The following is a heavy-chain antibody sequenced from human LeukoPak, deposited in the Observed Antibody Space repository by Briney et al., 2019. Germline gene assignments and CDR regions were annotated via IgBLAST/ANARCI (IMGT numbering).Heavy chain of an antibody. V-gene: IGHV3-20*04. Sequence: PGGSLRLSCAASGFTFDDYGMSWVRQPPGKGLEWVSGINWNGGSTGYADSVKGRFTISRDNAKNSLYLQMNSLRAEDTALYYCARAYYYDSSGYFGDAFDIWGQGTMVTVSS. CDR2: INWNGGST. D-gene: IGHD3-22*01. CDR1: GFTFDDYG. J-gene: IGHJ3*02. CDR3: ARAYYYDSSGYFGDAFDI.